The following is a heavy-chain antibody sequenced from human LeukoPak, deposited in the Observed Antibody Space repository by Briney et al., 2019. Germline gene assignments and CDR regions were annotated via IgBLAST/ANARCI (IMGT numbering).Heavy chain of an antibody. Sequence: SETLSLTCTVSGGSISSYYWGWIRQPPGKGLEWIAGIYYSGNTYYNPSLKSRVTISVDTSKNQFSLKLSSVTAADTAVYYCARGFVDYYGSGSPPPAFWFDPWGQGTLVTVSS. CDR3: ARGFVDYYGSGSPPPAFWFDP. CDR2: IYYSGNT. V-gene: IGHV4-39*07. D-gene: IGHD3-10*01. J-gene: IGHJ5*02. CDR1: GGSISSYY.